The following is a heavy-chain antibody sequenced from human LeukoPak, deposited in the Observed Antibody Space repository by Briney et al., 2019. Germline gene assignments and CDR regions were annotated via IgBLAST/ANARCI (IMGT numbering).Heavy chain of an antibody. J-gene: IGHJ6*03. V-gene: IGHV4-39*07. Sequence: PSETLSHTCIISDDSISSSTYYWGWIRQPPGKGLEWIGTLYYSGKTYYNPSLKSRVTIALDTSKTQFSLKLSSVTAADTAVYYCARVPTRGVRGVLYFYYYMDVWGKGTTVTVSS. CDR1: DDSISSSTYY. D-gene: IGHD3-10*01. CDR2: LYYSGKT. CDR3: ARVPTRGVRGVLYFYYYMDV.